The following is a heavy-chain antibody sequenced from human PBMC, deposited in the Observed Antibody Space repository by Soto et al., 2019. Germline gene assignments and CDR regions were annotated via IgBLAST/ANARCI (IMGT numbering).Heavy chain of an antibody. J-gene: IGHJ4*02. CDR3: AKVGNTASTVDY. CDR2: ISYDGSNK. CDR1: GFTFSSYG. V-gene: IGHV3-30*18. Sequence: QVQLVESGGGVVQPGRSLRLSCAASGFTFSSYGMHWVRQAPGKGLEWVAVISYDGSNKYYADSVKGRFTISRDNSKNTLYLQMNSLRAEDTAVYYCAKVGNTASTVDYWGQGTLVTVSS. D-gene: IGHD5-18*01.